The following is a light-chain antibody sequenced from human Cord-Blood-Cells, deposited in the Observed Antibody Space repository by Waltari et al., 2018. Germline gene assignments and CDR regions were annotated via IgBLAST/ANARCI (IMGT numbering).Light chain of an antibody. CDR2: KVS. Sequence: DVVMTQSPLSLPVTLGQPASFSCSTSQNLVYSDGNTYLNWFQQRPGPSPKRLINKVSNRDSWVPDRVGGRGSGTDCKLKISRVEADDVGVYGCMKGTNGPWTSGEGTKVEI. CDR3: MKGTNGPWT. V-gene: IGKV2-30*01. J-gene: IGKJ1*01. CDR1: QNLVYSDGNTY.